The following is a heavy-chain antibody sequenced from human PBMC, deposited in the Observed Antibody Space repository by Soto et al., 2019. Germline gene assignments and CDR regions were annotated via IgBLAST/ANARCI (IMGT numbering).Heavy chain of an antibody. D-gene: IGHD4-4*01. CDR3: ARGKGKVIDY. Sequence: ASVKVSCAASGFTFSSYDMHWVRQATGKGLEWVSAIGTAGDTYYPGSVKGRFTISRENAKNSLYLQMNSLRAEDTAVYYCARGKGKVIDYWGQGTLVTVSS. V-gene: IGHV3-13*01. J-gene: IGHJ4*02. CDR2: IGTAGDT. CDR1: GFTFSSYD.